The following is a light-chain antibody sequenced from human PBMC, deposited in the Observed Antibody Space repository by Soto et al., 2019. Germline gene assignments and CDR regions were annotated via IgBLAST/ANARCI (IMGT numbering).Light chain of an antibody. V-gene: IGLV2-14*01. CDR1: SSDVGGFIY. CDR2: DVS. CDR3: SSYTSSCALEV. J-gene: IGLJ1*01. Sequence: ALTQPASVSGSPGQSITISCTGTSSDVGGFIYVSWYQQHSGKAPKLMIYDVSNRPSGVFIRFSGSKSGNTASLTISGLQAEDEADYYCSSYTSSCALEVFGTGTKVTVL.